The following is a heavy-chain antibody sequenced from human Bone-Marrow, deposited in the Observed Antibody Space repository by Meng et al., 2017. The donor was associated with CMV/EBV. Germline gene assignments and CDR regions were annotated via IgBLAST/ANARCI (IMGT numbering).Heavy chain of an antibody. V-gene: IGHV3-30*04. J-gene: IGHJ4*02. CDR2: ISYDGSNK. D-gene: IGHD3-22*01. CDR1: GFTFSSYA. CDR3: AREGVYDSSGYYFDY. Sequence: GESLKISCAASGFTFSSYAMHWVRQAPGKGLEWVAVISYDGSNKYYADSVKGRFTISRDNSKNTLYLQMNSLRAEDTAVYYCAREGVYDSSGYYFDYWGQGTLVTGSS.